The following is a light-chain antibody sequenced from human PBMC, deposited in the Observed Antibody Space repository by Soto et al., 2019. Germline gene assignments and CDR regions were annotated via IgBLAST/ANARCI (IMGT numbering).Light chain of an antibody. Sequence: EIVLTQSPGTLSLSPGERATLSCRASQRVSSSYLAWYQQKPGQAPRLLIYDATSRATGIPDRFSGSGSGTDFTLTISRLEPEDFAVYYCQQYGSSPSTFGQGTKLEIK. CDR3: QQYGSSPST. V-gene: IGKV3-20*01. CDR1: QRVSSSY. J-gene: IGKJ2*02. CDR2: DAT.